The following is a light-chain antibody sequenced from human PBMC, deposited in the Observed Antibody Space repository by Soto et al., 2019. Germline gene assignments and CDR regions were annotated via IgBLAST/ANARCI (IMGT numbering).Light chain of an antibody. V-gene: IGKV3-20*01. CDR1: QSVSSSY. CDR3: QQYGTSPIN. J-gene: IGKJ5*01. CDR2: GAS. Sequence: EILLTQSPGTVSLSPVERATLSCRASQSVSSSYLAWYQQKPGQAPRLLIFGASSRSSGIPYRFSGSGSGTDFTLTVSRLEPEDFAVYYCQQYGTSPINFGQGKRLEIK.